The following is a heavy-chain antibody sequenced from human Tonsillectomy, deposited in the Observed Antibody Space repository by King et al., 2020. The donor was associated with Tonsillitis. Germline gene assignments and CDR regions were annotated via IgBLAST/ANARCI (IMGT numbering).Heavy chain of an antibody. D-gene: IGHD3-3*01. V-gene: IGHV4-59*01. CDR1: GGSISSYS. J-gene: IGHJ6*02. CDR2: IYYSGST. Sequence: QLQESGPGLVKPSETLSLTCTVSGGSISSYSWSWIRQPPGKGLEWIGYIYYSGSTDYNPSLKSRVTISVDTSKNQFSLKLSSVTAADTAVYYCARGVTIFGMITYYYGMDVWGQGTTVTVSS. CDR3: ARGVTIFGMITYYYGMDV.